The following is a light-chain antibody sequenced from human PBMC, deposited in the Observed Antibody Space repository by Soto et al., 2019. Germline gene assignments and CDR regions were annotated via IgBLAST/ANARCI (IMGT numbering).Light chain of an antibody. J-gene: IGKJ5*01. CDR2: NSS. V-gene: IGKV3-11*01. CDR1: QSVSSD. CDR3: QQRSNWEVT. Sequence: EIVLTQSPANLSLSPGERATLSCRASQSVSSDLAWYQQKPGQAPRLLIYNSSNRATGIPARFSGSGSGTDFTLTLSCLEPEDFAIYYFQQRSNWEVTFGQGTRLAIK.